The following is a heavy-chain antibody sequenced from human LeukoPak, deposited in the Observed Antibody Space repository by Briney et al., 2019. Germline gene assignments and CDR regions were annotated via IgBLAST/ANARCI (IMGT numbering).Heavy chain of an antibody. J-gene: IGHJ5*02. Sequence: ASVKVSCKASGYTFTNYGISWVRQAPGQGLEWMGWISTYNGNTDYTQKFQGRVTMTTDTSTTTAYMELRSLRSDDTAVYYCARSEVLYFGEKPAWFDPGGQGTLVTVSS. V-gene: IGHV1-18*01. CDR3: ARSEVLYFGEKPAWFDP. CDR1: GYTFTNYG. CDR2: ISTYNGNT. D-gene: IGHD3-10*01.